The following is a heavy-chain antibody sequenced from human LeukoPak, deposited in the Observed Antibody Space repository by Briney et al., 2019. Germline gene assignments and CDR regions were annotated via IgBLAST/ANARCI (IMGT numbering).Heavy chain of an antibody. CDR2: IKQDGSKK. CDR1: GFTFSSYA. Sequence: GGSLRLSCAASGFTFSSYAMSWLRQAPGKGLEWVANIKQDGSKKYYVDSVKGRFTISRDNAKNSLYLQMNSLRAEDTAVYYCARAPYGAGSYYYYMDVWGKGTTVTVSS. J-gene: IGHJ6*03. CDR3: ARAPYGAGSYYYYMDV. D-gene: IGHD3-10*01. V-gene: IGHV3-7*01.